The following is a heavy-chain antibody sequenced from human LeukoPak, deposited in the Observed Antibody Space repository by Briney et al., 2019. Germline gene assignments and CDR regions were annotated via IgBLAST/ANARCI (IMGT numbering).Heavy chain of an antibody. Sequence: ESGPTLVKPTETLTLTCTFSGFSLSTSGVGVGWIRQPPGKALEWLALVYWGDDNRFNPALKSRLSVTKVTSKNQAVLIMTNMDPVDTGTYYCAHRLPLGRDWNYGRFDFWGQGTLVTVPS. D-gene: IGHD1-7*01. V-gene: IGHV2-5*02. CDR1: GFSLSTSGVG. CDR2: VYWGDDN. J-gene: IGHJ4*02. CDR3: AHRLPLGRDWNYGRFDF.